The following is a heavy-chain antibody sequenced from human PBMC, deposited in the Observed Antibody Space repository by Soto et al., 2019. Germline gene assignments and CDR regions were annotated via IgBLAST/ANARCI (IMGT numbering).Heavy chain of an antibody. CDR3: ARTAAESDSAMDD. V-gene: IGHV1-18*01. CDR1: GYIFTTYI. J-gene: IGHJ6*02. CDR2: IRAYNGDT. Sequence: QVQLVQSGAEVKKPGASLKVSCKASGYIFTTYIITWVRQAPGQGLEWMGWIRAYNGDTTYPQNVKGRVTMTMETSTSTAYMELRSLRSDDTAVYYCARTAAESDSAMDDWGQGTTVTGSS. D-gene: IGHD6-25*01.